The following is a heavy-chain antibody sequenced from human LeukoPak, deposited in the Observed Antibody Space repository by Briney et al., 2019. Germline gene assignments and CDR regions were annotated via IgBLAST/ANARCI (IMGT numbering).Heavy chain of an antibody. CDR2: VYYTGTT. J-gene: IGHJ3*01. Sequence: SETLSLTCTVSGGSISSRSYYWGWIRQPPGKGLEWIGNVYYTGTTYYNPSLKSRVTISVDTSNNQFSLKLSSATAADTAVYYCARDVSRTSWTWRWGQGTVVTVSS. CDR3: ARDVSRTSWTWR. V-gene: IGHV4-39*01. D-gene: IGHD2-2*01. CDR1: GGSISSRSYY.